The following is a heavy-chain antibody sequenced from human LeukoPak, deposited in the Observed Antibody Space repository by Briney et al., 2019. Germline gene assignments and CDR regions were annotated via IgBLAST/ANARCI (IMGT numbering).Heavy chain of an antibody. D-gene: IGHD1-26*01. CDR1: GGSISSGTYY. V-gene: IGHV4-39*07. CDR2: IYHSGNA. Sequence: SETLSLTCTVSGGSISSGTYYWGSISQPAGKGLEWIGSIYHSGNAYYNRSLMSRVTISVDTSKNQFSLKVSSATAADTAVYYCARDLRGTYMDCFDYWGQGTLVIVAS. J-gene: IGHJ4*02. CDR3: ARDLRGTYMDCFDY.